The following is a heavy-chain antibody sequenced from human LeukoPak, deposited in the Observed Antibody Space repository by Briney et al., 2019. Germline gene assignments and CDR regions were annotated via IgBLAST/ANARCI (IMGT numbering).Heavy chain of an antibody. CDR1: GFTFSSYA. D-gene: IGHD3-10*01. J-gene: IGHJ4*02. V-gene: IGHV3-23*01. CDR2: ISGSGGST. Sequence: PGGSLILSCAASGFTFSSYAMSWVRQAPGKGLEWVSAISGSGGSTYYADSVKGRFTISRDNSKNTLYLQMNSLRAEDTAVYYCVTSYGSTRNFDYWGQGTLVTVSS. CDR3: VTSYGSTRNFDY.